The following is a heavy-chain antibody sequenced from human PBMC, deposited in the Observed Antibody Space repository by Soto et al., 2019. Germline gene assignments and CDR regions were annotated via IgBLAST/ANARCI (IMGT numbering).Heavy chain of an antibody. CDR3: ARDQGVIVGATTLTFDY. J-gene: IGHJ4*02. D-gene: IGHD1-26*01. CDR1: GFTFSSYG. Sequence: GGSLRLSCAASGFTFSSYGMHWVCQAPGKGLEWVAVIWYDGSNKYCADSVKGRFTISRDNSKNTLYLQMNSLRAEDTAVYYCARDQGVIVGATTLTFDYWGQGTLVTVSS. CDR2: IWYDGSNK. V-gene: IGHV3-33*01.